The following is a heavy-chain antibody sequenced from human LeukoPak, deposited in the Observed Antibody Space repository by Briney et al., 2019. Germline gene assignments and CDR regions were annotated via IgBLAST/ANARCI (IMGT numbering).Heavy chain of an antibody. V-gene: IGHV4-59*01. CDR1: GGSISSYY. CDR2: IYYSGST. CDR3: ARESYSSGTDAFDI. D-gene: IGHD6-25*01. J-gene: IGHJ3*02. Sequence: PSETLSLTCTVSGGSISSYYWSWIRQPPGKGLEWIGYIYYSGSTNYNPSLKSRVTISVDTSKNQFSLKLSSVTAADTAVYYCARESYSSGTDAFDIWGQGIMVTVSS.